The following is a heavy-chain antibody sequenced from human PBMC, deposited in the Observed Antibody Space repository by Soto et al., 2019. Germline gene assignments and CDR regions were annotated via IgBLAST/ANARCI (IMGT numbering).Heavy chain of an antibody. V-gene: IGHV3-30-3*01. J-gene: IGHJ6*02. CDR2: ISYDGSNK. CDR1: GFTFSSYA. CDR3: ASLPTHYYYYGMDV. Sequence: PGGSLRLSCAASGFTFSSYAMHWVRQAPGKGLEWVAVISYDGSNKYYADSVKGRFTISRDNSKNTLYLQMNSLRAEDTAVYYCASLPTHYYYYGMDVWGQGTTVTVSS.